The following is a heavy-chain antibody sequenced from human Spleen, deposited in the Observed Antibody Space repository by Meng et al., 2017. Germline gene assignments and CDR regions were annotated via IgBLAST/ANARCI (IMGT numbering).Heavy chain of an antibody. V-gene: IGHV4-34*09. J-gene: IGHJ4*02. CDR1: GGSFSDYY. CDR3: ARGPTTMAHDFDY. Sequence: QVQLQESGPGLVKPSQTRSLTCVVSGGSFSDYYWSWIRQPPGKGLEWIGEINHSGSTNYNPSLESRATISVDTSQNNLSLKLSSVTAADSAVYYCARGPTTMAHDFDYWGQGTLVTVSS. CDR2: INHSGST. D-gene: IGHD4-11*01.